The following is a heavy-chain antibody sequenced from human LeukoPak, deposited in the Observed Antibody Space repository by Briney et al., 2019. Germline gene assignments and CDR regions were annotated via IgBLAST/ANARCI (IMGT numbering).Heavy chain of an antibody. Sequence: ASVKVSCKASGFTFTSSAMQWVRQARGQRLEWIGWIVVGSGKTNYAQKFQERVTITRDMSTSTAYMELSSLRSEDTAVYYCAAIMGSGSYKGGTFEYWGQGTLVTVSS. D-gene: IGHD3-10*01. CDR1: GFTFTSSA. CDR2: IVVGSGKT. CDR3: AAIMGSGSYKGGTFEY. V-gene: IGHV1-58*02. J-gene: IGHJ4*02.